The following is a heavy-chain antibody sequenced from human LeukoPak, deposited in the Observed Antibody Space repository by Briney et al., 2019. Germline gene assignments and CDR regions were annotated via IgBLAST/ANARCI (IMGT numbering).Heavy chain of an antibody. CDR3: ARDREYYNLLTGYKVSHYFDY. Sequence: TGGSLRLSCAASGFTFSSYGMSWVRQAPGRGLEWVAVISYDGSNKYYADSVKGRFTISRDNSKNTLYLQMNSLRAEDTAVYYCARDREYYNLLTGYKVSHYFDYWGQGTLVTVSS. CDR2: ISYDGSNK. CDR1: GFTFSSYG. D-gene: IGHD3-9*01. J-gene: IGHJ4*02. V-gene: IGHV3-30*03.